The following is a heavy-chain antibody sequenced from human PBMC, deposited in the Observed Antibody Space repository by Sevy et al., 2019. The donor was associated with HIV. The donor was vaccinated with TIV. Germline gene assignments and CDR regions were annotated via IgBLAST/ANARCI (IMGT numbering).Heavy chain of an antibody. V-gene: IGHV3-30*18. CDR2: ISHDGRNHK. Sequence: GGSLRLSCAASGFTFGEYGMHWVRQAPGKGLEWVAVISHDGRNHKYNADFVKGRFTISRDNSKNTLYLQMNSLRAEDTAVYYCAKGVESCRSTSCYYGWFDPWGQGTLVTVSS. CDR1: GFTFGEYG. J-gene: IGHJ5*02. CDR3: AKGVESCRSTSCYYGWFDP. D-gene: IGHD2-2*01.